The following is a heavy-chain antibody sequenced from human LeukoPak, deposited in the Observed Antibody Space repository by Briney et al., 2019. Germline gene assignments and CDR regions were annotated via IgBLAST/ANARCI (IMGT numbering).Heavy chain of an antibody. CDR3: AKELPYSSSSAFDI. CDR1: GFTVSSNY. V-gene: IGHV3-66*02. Sequence: GGSLRLSCAASGFTVSSNYMSWVRQAPGKGLEWVSVIYSGGSTYYADSVKGRFTISRDNSKNTLYLQMNSLRAEDTAVYYCAKELPYSSSSAFDIWGQGTMVTVSS. D-gene: IGHD6-13*01. J-gene: IGHJ3*02. CDR2: IYSGGST.